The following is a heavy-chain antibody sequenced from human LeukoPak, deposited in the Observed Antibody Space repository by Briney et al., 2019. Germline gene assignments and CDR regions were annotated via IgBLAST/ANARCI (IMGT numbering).Heavy chain of an antibody. CDR1: GFTFSSYG. J-gene: IGHJ3*02. CDR2: IWYDGSNK. CDR3: ARDRWYYYDLTYEAFDI. Sequence: PGRSLRLSCAASGFTFSSYGMHWVRQAPGKGLEWVAVIWYDGSNKYYADSVKGRFTISRDNSKNTLYLQMNSLRAEDTAVYYCARDRWYYYDLTYEAFDIWGQGTMVTVSS. V-gene: IGHV3-30*19. D-gene: IGHD3-22*01.